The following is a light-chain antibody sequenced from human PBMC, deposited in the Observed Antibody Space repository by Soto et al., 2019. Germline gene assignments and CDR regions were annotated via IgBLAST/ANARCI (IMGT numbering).Light chain of an antibody. Sequence: IHMTQSQCSLSASLGDRVSITCRASQGISNWLAWYQQKPGRAPKRLIYGASSLQSGVPSRFSGSGSGTEFTLTISSLQPEDFATYYCLQHSSYPWTFGQGTKVDIK. CDR1: QGISNW. V-gene: IGKV1-17*03. CDR2: GAS. J-gene: IGKJ1*01. CDR3: LQHSSYPWT.